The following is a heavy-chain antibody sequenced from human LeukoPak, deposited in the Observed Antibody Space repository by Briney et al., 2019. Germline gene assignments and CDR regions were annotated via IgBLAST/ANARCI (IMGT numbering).Heavy chain of an antibody. CDR2: ISSSSSYI. J-gene: IGHJ4*02. Sequence: GGSLRLSCAASGFTFSSYAMSWVRQAPGKGLEWVSSISSSSSYIYYADSVKGRFTISRDNAKNSLYLQMNSLRAEDTAVYYCASLDTAMVTSVYWGQGTLVTVSS. D-gene: IGHD5-18*01. CDR1: GFTFSSYA. CDR3: ASLDTAMVTSVY. V-gene: IGHV3-21*01.